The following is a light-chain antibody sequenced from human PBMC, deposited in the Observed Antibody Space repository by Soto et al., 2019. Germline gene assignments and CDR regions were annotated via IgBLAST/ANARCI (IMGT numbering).Light chain of an antibody. V-gene: IGLV2-23*01. Sequence: QSALAQPASVSGSPGQSVTISCTGTSSDVGAYNSVSWYQQHPDKAPQLMIYKGTQRPSGVSNRFSGSTSGNAASLTISGLQARDEADYFCCSSAPESTYVFGTGTKVTVL. CDR3: CSSAPESTYV. CDR1: SSDVGAYNS. CDR2: KGT. J-gene: IGLJ1*01.